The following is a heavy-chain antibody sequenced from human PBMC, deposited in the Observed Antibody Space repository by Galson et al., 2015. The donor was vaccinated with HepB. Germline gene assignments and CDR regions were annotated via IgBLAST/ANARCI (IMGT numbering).Heavy chain of an antibody. CDR3: ARDYYDSSAYYYDAFDI. Sequence: SVKVSCKASGYTFTTYGISWVRRAPGQGLEWMGWISAYNGNTYYARKFQGRVTMTTDTSTSTVYMELRSLRSDDTAVYYCARDYYDSSAYYYDAFDIWGQGTMVTVSS. D-gene: IGHD3-22*01. J-gene: IGHJ3*02. CDR2: ISAYNGNT. V-gene: IGHV1-18*01. CDR1: GYTFTTYG.